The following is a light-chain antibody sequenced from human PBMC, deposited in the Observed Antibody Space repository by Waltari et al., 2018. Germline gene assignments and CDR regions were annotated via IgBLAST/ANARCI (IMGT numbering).Light chain of an antibody. CDR2: GNP. Sequence: VLTQAPPVSGAPGPTVTLSRTGGESIIPPFVLISYQHLPGRVPKILIYGNPKRPSRVPDRFSGSRSGTAASLAVAGLQPEDEGDYYCQSYDNGLRGSGLFGGGTKLTVL. V-gene: IGLV1-40*01. CDR3: QSYDNGLRGSGL. CDR1: ESIIPPFV. J-gene: IGLJ3*02.